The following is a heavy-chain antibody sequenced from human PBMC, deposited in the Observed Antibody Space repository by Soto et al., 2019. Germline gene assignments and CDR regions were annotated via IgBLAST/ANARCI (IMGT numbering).Heavy chain of an antibody. J-gene: IGHJ4*02. CDR3: ATSGGGWYLY. CDR1: GYTFSSYD. Sequence: QVQLVQSGAEVKKPGASVKVSCKASGYTFSSYDINWVRQATGQGLEWMGWLNPNSGDTGYAQKFQGRVTLTRNTSLNTAYIELSSLTSDDTAVYYCATSGGGWYLYWGQGTLVTVSP. V-gene: IGHV1-8*01. D-gene: IGHD6-19*01. CDR2: LNPNSGDT.